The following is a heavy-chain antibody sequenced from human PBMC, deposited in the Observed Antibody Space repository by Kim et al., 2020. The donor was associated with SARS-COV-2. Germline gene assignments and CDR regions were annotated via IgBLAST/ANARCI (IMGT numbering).Heavy chain of an antibody. CDR2: IDPSDSYI. V-gene: IGHV5-10-1*01. CDR3: VRRGYASYDDYDTGV. J-gene: IGHJ4*02. D-gene: IGHD4-17*01. Sequence: GESLKISCRGSGYNFVSYWIAWVRLMPGKGLEWMGRIDPSDSYINYSPSFQGHVIISADKSTSTAYLQWSTLKVTDTAIYYCVRRGYASYDDYDTGVWGQGTLVTVSS. CDR1: GYNFVSYW.